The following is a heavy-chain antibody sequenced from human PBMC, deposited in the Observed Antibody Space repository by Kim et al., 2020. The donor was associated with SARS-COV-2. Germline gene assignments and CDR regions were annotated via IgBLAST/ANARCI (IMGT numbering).Heavy chain of an antibody. D-gene: IGHD1-26*01. Sequence: NHADSVKGRCTISREGSKNTLYLQMNSLRVEDTAIYYWAASGGTGSYYFWGQGTLVTVSS. CDR3: AASGGTGSYYF. V-gene: IGHV3-23*03. J-gene: IGHJ4*02.